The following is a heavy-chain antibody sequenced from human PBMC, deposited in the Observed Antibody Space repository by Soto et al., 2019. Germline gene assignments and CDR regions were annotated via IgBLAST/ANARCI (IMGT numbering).Heavy chain of an antibody. D-gene: IGHD1-26*01. V-gene: IGHV3-73*02. J-gene: IGHJ5*02. CDR2: IGSKGQNYAT. Sequence: EVQLVESGGGLVQPGGSLKLSCAASGFSFSDSAMHWVRQASGKGLEWVGRIGSKGQNYATTYAASVKGRFIISTDESKDTAHLQMNSLKTEDTAVYYCTKYSGTSSAPAALGQGTLVTVSS. CDR3: TKYSGTSSAPAA. CDR1: GFSFSDSA.